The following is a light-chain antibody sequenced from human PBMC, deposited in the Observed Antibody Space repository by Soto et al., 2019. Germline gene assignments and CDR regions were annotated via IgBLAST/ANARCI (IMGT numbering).Light chain of an antibody. CDR1: QSVRSDY. Sequence: EIVLTQSPGTLSLSPGERATLSCRASQSVRSDYLAWYQQKPGQAPRLHIYGASTRATGIPDRFTGSGSGTDFTLTISRLEPEDFAVYYCQQYGSSPRTFGQGTNVEI. J-gene: IGKJ1*01. CDR3: QQYGSSPRT. CDR2: GAS. V-gene: IGKV3-20*01.